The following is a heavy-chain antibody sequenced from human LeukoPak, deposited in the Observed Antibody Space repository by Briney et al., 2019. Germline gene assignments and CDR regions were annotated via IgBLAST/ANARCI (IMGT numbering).Heavy chain of an antibody. V-gene: IGHV4-61*02. Sequence: SETLSLTCTVSGGSISSGSYYWSWIRQPAGTGLEWIGRIYTSGSTNYNPSLKSRVTISVDTSKNQFSLKLSSVTAADTAVYYCARGGGGGSCYNCLDYWGQGTLVTVSS. CDR2: IYTSGST. D-gene: IGHD2-15*01. CDR3: ARGGGGGSCYNCLDY. CDR1: GGSISSGSYY. J-gene: IGHJ4*02.